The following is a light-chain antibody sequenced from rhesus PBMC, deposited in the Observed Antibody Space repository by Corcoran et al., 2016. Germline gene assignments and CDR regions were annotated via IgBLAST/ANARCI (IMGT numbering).Light chain of an antibody. V-gene: IGKV1-22*01. CDR1: QGISSW. J-gene: IGKJ2*01. CDR2: KAS. CDR3: LQCNSSPYS. Sequence: DIQMTQSPSSLSASVGDKVTITCRASQGISSWLAWYQQQPGKSPKLLIYKASSLQSGVPSRFRGNGSGTDFTLTISNLQTEDFTTYYSLQCNSSPYSFSQGTKVGIQ.